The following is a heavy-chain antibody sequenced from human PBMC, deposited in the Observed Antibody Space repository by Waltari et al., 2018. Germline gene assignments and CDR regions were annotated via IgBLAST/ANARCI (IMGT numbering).Heavy chain of an antibody. CDR2: FDPEDGET. CDR1: GYTLTELS. J-gene: IGHJ6*03. Sequence: QVQLVQSGAEVKKPGASVKVSCKVSGYTLTELSMPWVRQAPGKGLEWMGGFDPEDGETIYAQKFQGRVTMTEDTSTDTAYMELSSLRSEDTAVYYCATNRPTYQLLTMFSGYYYMDVWGKGTTVTVSS. CDR3: ATNRPTYQLLTMFSGYYYMDV. D-gene: IGHD2-2*01. V-gene: IGHV1-24*01.